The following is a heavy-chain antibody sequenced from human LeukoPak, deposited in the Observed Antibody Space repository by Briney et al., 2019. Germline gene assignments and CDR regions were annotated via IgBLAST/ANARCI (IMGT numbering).Heavy chain of an antibody. CDR3: ARVRYCSGGSCYFYNAMDV. V-gene: IGHV3-30*03. CDR1: GFFVTTYG. Sequence: GGSLRLSCAASGFFVTTYGIHWVRQAPGKGLEWVAVISGDESNKYYGDSVKGRFTISRDNSKNTLYLHMNSLRAEDTAVYYCARVRYCSGGSCYFYNAMDVWGQGTTVTVSS. CDR2: ISGDESNK. J-gene: IGHJ6*02. D-gene: IGHD2-15*01.